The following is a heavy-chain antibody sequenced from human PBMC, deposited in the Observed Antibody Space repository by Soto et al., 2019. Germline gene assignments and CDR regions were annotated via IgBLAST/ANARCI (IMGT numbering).Heavy chain of an antibody. CDR3: ASPPHYGSGSYFDY. D-gene: IGHD3-10*01. CDR1: GFTFSSYA. Sequence: QPGGSLRLSCAASGFTFSSYAMHWVRQAPGKGLEWVAVISYDGSNKYYADSVKGRFTISRDNSKNTLYLQMNSLRAEDTAVYYCASPPHYGSGSYFDYWGQGTLVTVSS. V-gene: IGHV3-30-3*01. J-gene: IGHJ4*02. CDR2: ISYDGSNK.